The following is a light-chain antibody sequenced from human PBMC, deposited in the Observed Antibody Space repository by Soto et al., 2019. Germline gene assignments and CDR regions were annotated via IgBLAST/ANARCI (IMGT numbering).Light chain of an antibody. J-gene: IGLJ3*02. CDR1: NSDVGVYDH. CDR2: EVT. V-gene: IGLV2-14*01. CDR3: YSYTTTNTGV. Sequence: QSALTQPASVSGSPGQSITISCIGTNSDVGVYDHVSWYQQHPGKAPKLLIYEVTSRPSGVSNRFSGSKSANTAALTIFGLQAEDEADYYCYSYTTTNTGVFGGGTQLTVL.